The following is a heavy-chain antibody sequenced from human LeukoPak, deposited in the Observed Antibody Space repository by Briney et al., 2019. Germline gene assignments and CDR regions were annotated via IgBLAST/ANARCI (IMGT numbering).Heavy chain of an antibody. Sequence: ASVKVSCKASGYTFTGYYMHWVRQAPGQGLEWMGWINPNSGGTNYAQKFQGRVTMTRDTSISTAYMELSRLRSDDTAVYYCAKDKSGGYYCYMDVWGKGTTVTISS. D-gene: IGHD3-10*01. CDR3: AKDKSGGYYCYMDV. V-gene: IGHV1-2*02. CDR2: INPNSGGT. J-gene: IGHJ6*03. CDR1: GYTFTGYY.